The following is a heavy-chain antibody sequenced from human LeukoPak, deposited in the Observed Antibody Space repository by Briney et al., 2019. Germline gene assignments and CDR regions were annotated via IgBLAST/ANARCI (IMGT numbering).Heavy chain of an antibody. Sequence: GASVKVSCKASGYTFTGYYMHWVRQAPGQGLEWMGWINPNSGGTNYAQKFQGRVTMTRDTSISTAYMELSRLRSDDTAVYYCARVRHYCSGGSCYPYYYMDVWGKGTTVTISS. V-gene: IGHV1-2*02. CDR2: INPNSGGT. D-gene: IGHD2-15*01. CDR1: GYTFTGYY. J-gene: IGHJ6*03. CDR3: ARVRHYCSGGSCYPYYYMDV.